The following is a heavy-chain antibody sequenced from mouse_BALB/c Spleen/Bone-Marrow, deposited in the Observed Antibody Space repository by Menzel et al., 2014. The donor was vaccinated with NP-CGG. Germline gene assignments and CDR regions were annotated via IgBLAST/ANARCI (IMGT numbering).Heavy chain of an antibody. CDR2: IYPGDGDT. CDR1: GYAFSSSW. V-gene: IGHV1-82*01. J-gene: IGHJ3*01. Sequence: LQESGPELVKPGASVKISCKAPGYAFSSSWMNWVKQRPGQGLEWIGRIYPGDGDTNYNGKFKGKATLTADKSSSTAYMQLSSLTSVDSAVYFGARGYGNYEGWFAYWGQGTLVTVSA. D-gene: IGHD2-10*02. CDR3: ARGYGNYEGWFAY.